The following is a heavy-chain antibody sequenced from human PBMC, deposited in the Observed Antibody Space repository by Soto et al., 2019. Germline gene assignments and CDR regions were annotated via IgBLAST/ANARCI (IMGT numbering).Heavy chain of an antibody. V-gene: IGHV3-23*01. CDR3: AKSRVFIGAIVTLLDS. D-gene: IGHD3-16*02. Sequence: EVQLLESGGGLVQPGGSLTLSCATSGFTFSSYAMVWVRQAAEHGLEWVASISNNGDTAYYADSVKGRFTISRGNSENTLYLQMNGLRADDTALYFCAKSRVFIGAIVTLLDSWGQGTQVTVSS. J-gene: IGHJ4*02. CDR1: GFTFSSYA. CDR2: ISNNGDTA.